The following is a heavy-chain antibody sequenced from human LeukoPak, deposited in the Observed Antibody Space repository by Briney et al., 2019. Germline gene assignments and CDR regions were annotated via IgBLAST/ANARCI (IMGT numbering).Heavy chain of an antibody. CDR2: IKQDGSEK. CDR3: ARGATVTTLRY. D-gene: IGHD4-17*01. V-gene: IGHV3-7*04. Sequence: GGSLRLSCAASGFTLSSYWMSWVRQAPGKGLEWVANIKQDGSEKYYVDSVKGRFTISRDNAKNSLYLQMNSLRAEDTAVYYCARGATVTTLRYWGQGTLVTVSS. J-gene: IGHJ4*02. CDR1: GFTLSSYW.